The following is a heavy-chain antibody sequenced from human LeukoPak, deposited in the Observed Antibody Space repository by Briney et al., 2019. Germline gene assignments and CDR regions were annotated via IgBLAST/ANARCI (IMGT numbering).Heavy chain of an antibody. CDR1: GGSFSGYY. Sequence: PSETLSLTCAVYGGSFSGYYWGWIRQPPGKGLQWIGEITHNGYTNYNPALKSRVTISIDTSKNEFSLKVSSVTAADMAIYYCAASGGPSNWFDPWGQGTLVTVSS. D-gene: IGHD3-10*01. J-gene: IGHJ5*02. CDR3: AASGGPSNWFDP. CDR2: ITHNGYT. V-gene: IGHV4-34*01.